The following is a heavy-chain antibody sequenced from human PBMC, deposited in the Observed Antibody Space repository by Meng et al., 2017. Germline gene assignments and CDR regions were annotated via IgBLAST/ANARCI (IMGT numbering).Heavy chain of an antibody. J-gene: IGHJ4*02. CDR3: ATGAAAADH. V-gene: IGHV3-15*01. D-gene: IGHD6-13*01. CDR1: GFSVTDAW. CDR2: INSNSDGGTT. Sequence: EVQLVECGGGLGKPGGALGLSCVASGFSVTDAWMSWVRRAPGKGLEWVGRINSNSDGGTTDYAAPVKGRFTISRDDSKNTLYLQMNSLITEDTAVYFCATGAAAADHWGQGTLVTVSS.